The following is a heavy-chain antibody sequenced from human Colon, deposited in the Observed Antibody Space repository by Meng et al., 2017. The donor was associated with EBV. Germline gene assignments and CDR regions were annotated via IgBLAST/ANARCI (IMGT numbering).Heavy chain of an antibody. Sequence: EGSGPGLAKPSQTLSLTCTVSGGSGSSGNNYWIWIRQPPGKGLEWIGYIYYSGRTYYNPSLESRVTMSVDTSKNQFSLNLNSVTAADTAVYYCARVNGDCFSTICYKGWFDPWGQGTLVTVSS. D-gene: IGHD2-2*02. CDR3: ARVNGDCFSTICYKGWFDP. V-gene: IGHV4-30-4*01. CDR1: GGSGSSGNNY. CDR2: IYYSGRT. J-gene: IGHJ5*02.